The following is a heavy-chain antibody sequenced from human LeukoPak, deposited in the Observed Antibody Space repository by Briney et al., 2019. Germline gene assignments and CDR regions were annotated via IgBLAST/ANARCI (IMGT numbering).Heavy chain of an antibody. Sequence: PSETLSLTCTVSGGSISSYYWSWIRQPAGKGLEWIGRIYTSGSTNYNPSLKSRVTMSVDTSKNQFSLKLSSVTAADTAVYYCARERTSAHSVLMVYAILGSWFDPWGQGTLVTISS. CDR2: IYTSGST. CDR3: ARERTSAHSVLMVYAILGSWFDP. J-gene: IGHJ5*02. CDR1: GGSISSYY. V-gene: IGHV4-4*07. D-gene: IGHD2-8*01.